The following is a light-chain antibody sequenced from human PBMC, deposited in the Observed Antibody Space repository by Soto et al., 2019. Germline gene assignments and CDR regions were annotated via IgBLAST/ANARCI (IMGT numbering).Light chain of an antibody. Sequence: EIVLTQSPGTLSLSPGERATLSCRASQSVSSSYLAWYQQKPGQAPRLLMYGASSRATGIPDRFSGSGSGTDFTLTISRLEAEDIAVYYCQQYDTSPRTFGQGTKVEIK. CDR1: QSVSSSY. CDR3: QQYDTSPRT. V-gene: IGKV3-20*01. J-gene: IGKJ1*01. CDR2: GAS.